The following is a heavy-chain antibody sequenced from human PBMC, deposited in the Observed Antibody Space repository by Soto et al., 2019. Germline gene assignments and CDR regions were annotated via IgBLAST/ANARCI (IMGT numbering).Heavy chain of an antibody. D-gene: IGHD5-12*01. J-gene: IGHJ3*02. CDR1: GYTFTNYY. CDR2: IKPSDGST. V-gene: IGHV1-46*01. CDR3: ARPRRDGYNYGAGAFDI. Sequence: ASVKVSCKAAGYTFTNYYIHWVRQAPGQGLEWMGLIKPSDGSTTYAQQFQGRITMTRDTSTSTVYMELSSLRSEDTAVYYCARPRRDGYNYGAGAFDIWGQGTMVTVS.